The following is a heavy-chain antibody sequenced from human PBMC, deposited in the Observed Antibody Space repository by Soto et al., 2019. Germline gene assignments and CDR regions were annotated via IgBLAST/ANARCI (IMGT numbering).Heavy chain of an antibody. V-gene: IGHV4-30-4*01. J-gene: IGHJ4*02. D-gene: IGHD1-7*01. Sequence: PSETLSLTCTVSGGSISSDDYYWSWIRQPPGKGLEWIGFMSYSGSTSYNASLKSRVTISVDTSKNQFSLNLNFVTAADTAVYYCATMGTPATRIYYFDNWGQGTLVTVSS. CDR1: GGSISSDDYY. CDR3: ATMGTPATRIYYFDN. CDR2: MSYSGST.